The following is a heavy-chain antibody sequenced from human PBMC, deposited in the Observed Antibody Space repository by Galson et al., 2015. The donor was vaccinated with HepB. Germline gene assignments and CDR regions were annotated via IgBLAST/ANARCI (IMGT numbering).Heavy chain of an antibody. J-gene: IGHJ1*01. CDR3: ARDLGCGGKPGYFQH. Sequence: SLRLSCAASGFTFSSYAMHWVRQAPGKGLEWVAVISYDGSNKYYADSVKGRFTISRDNSKNTLYLQMNSLRAEDTAVYYCARDLGCGGKPGYFQHWGQGTLVTVSS. D-gene: IGHD4-23*01. V-gene: IGHV3-30*04. CDR1: GFTFSSYA. CDR2: ISYDGSNK.